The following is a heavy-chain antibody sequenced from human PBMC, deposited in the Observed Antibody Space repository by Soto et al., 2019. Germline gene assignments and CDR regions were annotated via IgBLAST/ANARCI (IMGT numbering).Heavy chain of an antibody. J-gene: IGHJ6*02. V-gene: IGHV4-34*01. CDR2: IDFSGTI. Sequence: SETMSLTCAVSSGSFVGYYWSWIRQPPGKGLEWIGEIDFSGTINYNPSLKSRVAISIDTSRSQFSLDLLSVTAADTAVYFCARSPGYYYNYSMDVWAQGTTVTVSS. CDR1: SGSFVGYY. D-gene: IGHD3-3*01. CDR3: ARSPGYYYNYSMDV.